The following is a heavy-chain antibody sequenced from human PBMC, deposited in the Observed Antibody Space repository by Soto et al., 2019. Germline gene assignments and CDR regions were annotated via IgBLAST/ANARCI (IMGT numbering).Heavy chain of an antibody. CDR3: ATHRRIAAADSVGY. Sequence: GGSLRLSCAASGFTFSSYWMHWVRQAPGKGLVWVSRINSDGSSTSYADSVKGRFTISRDNAKNTLYLQMNSLRAEDTAVYYCATHRRIAAADSVGYWGQGTLVTVSS. CDR1: GFTFSSYW. J-gene: IGHJ4*02. D-gene: IGHD6-13*01. V-gene: IGHV3-74*01. CDR2: INSDGSST.